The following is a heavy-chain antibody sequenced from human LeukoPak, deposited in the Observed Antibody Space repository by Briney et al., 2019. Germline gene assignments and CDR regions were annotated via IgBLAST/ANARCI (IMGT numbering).Heavy chain of an antibody. CDR1: GFTFSSYA. D-gene: IGHD6-13*01. CDR2: ISSNGGST. V-gene: IGHV3-64*01. CDR3: ARALGSSWYPGWFDP. Sequence: PGGSLRLSCAASGFTFSSYAMHWVRQAPGQGLEYVSAISSNGGSTYYANSVKGRFTISRDNSKNTLYLQMGSLRAEDMAVYYCARALGSSWYPGWFDPWGQGTLVTVSS. J-gene: IGHJ5*02.